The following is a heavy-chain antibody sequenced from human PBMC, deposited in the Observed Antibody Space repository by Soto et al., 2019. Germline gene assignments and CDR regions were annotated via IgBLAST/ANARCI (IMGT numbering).Heavy chain of an antibody. Sequence: SETLSLTCTVSGGSVGRGSYYWSWIRQPPGKGLEWIGYIYYSGSTNYNPSLKSRVTISVDTSKNQFSLKLSSVTAADTAVYYCARGPSRTKNYMVRGVIFWFDAWGQGTLVTVSS. CDR2: IYYSGST. D-gene: IGHD3-10*01. CDR3: ARGPSRTKNYMVRGVIFWFDA. J-gene: IGHJ5*02. V-gene: IGHV4-61*01. CDR1: GGSVGRGSYY.